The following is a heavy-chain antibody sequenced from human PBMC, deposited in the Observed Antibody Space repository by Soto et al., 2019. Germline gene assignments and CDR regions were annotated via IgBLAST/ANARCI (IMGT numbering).Heavy chain of an antibody. CDR2: ISDDVSNI. V-gene: IGHV3-30-3*01. CDR1: AFIFSSYS. Sequence: QVQLVESGGGVVQPGRSLRLSCSVSAFIFSSYSRHWVRQAPGKGLDWVAVISDDVSNIFYADSVKGRFTISRDNSKDTLYLQMNSLRVEDTAVYYCARQGVVGATRHVLDYWGQGTLVTVSS. J-gene: IGHJ4*02. D-gene: IGHD1-26*01. CDR3: ARQGVVGATRHVLDY.